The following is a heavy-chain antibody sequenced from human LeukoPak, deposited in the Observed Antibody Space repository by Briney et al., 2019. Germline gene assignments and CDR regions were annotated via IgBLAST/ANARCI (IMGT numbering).Heavy chain of an antibody. CDR1: GFTFSDYY. D-gene: IGHD6-19*01. CDR2: ISNSGSII. Sequence: PGGSLRLSCAASGFTFSDYYMSWIRQAPGEGLEWVSYISNSGSIIRYADSVKGRFTISRDNAKNSLYLQMNSLRAEDTAVYYCARGRIAVPTDFDYWGQGTLVTVSS. J-gene: IGHJ4*02. V-gene: IGHV3-11*01. CDR3: ARGRIAVPTDFDY.